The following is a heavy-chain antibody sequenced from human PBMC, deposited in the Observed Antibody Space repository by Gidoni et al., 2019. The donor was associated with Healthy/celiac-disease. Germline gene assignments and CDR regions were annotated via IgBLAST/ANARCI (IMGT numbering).Heavy chain of an antibody. CDR3: ARPPYDGVTASYYYYGMDV. D-gene: IGHD2-21*02. Sequence: QVQLVQSGAEVKKPGASVQVSCKAAGGTFSSYAISWVRQAPGQGREWMGGIIPIFGTANYAQKFQGRVQITADESTSTAYMELSSLRSEDTAVYYCARPPYDGVTASYYYYGMDVWGQVTTVTVSS. CDR1: GGTFSSYA. V-gene: IGHV1-69*01. J-gene: IGHJ6*02. CDR2: IIPIFGTA.